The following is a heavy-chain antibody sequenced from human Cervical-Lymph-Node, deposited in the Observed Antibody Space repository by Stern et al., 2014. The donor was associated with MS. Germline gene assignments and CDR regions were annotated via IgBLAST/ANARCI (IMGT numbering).Heavy chain of an antibody. D-gene: IGHD4-17*01. CDR1: GFTFSSYS. V-gene: IGHV3-48*04. CDR2: ISYSSSTI. CDR3: ARLRTTVTNPDY. J-gene: IGHJ4*02. Sequence: EVQLLESGGGLVQPGGSLRLSCAASGFTFSSYSMNWVRQAPGKGLEWISYISYSSSTIYYADSVKGRFTISRDNAKNSLYLQMNSLRAEDTAVYYCARLRTTVTNPDYWGQGTLVTVSS.